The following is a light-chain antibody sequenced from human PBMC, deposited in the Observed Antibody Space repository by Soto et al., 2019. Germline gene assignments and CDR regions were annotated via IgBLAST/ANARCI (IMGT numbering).Light chain of an antibody. CDR1: Y. CDR3: QQYGSSPLT. V-gene: IGKV3-20*01. CDR2: GAS. Sequence: YLAWYQQKPGQSPRLLIYGASSRAAGIPDRFSGSGSGTDFTLTISRLESEDFAVYYCQQYGSSPLTFGQGTRLEIK. J-gene: IGKJ5*01.